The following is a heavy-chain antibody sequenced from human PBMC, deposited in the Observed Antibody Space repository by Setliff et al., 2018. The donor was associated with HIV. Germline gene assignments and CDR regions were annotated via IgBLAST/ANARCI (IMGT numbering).Heavy chain of an antibody. CDR1: GGTFSSYV. CDR2: IIPIFATT. CDR3: ARGPRVGTHLWLFYY. D-gene: IGHD5-18*01. V-gene: IGHV1-69*05. Sequence: SVKVSCKASGGTFSSYVLNWVRQAPGQGLEWMGGIIPIFATTNYAQKFQDRFTITTDESTSTAYMKLSSLRSDDTAVYYCARGPRVGTHLWLFYYWGQGTLVTVSS. J-gene: IGHJ4*02.